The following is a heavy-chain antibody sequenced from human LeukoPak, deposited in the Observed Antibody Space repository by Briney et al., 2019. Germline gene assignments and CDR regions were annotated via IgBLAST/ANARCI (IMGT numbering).Heavy chain of an antibody. Sequence: ASVKVSCKASGYTFTSYDINWVRQATGQGLEWMGWMNPNNGNTGYAQKFQGRVTMTRDTSISTAYMELSRLRSDDTAVYYCARPTYSSSSYWFDPWDQGTLVTVSS. V-gene: IGHV1-8*01. J-gene: IGHJ5*02. CDR1: GYTFTSYD. CDR2: MNPNNGNT. D-gene: IGHD6-6*01. CDR3: ARPTYSSSSYWFDP.